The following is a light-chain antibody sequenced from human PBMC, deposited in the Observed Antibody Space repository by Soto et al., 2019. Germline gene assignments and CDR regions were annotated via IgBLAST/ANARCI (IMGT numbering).Light chain of an antibody. CDR1: GNDVGRYNL. CDR3: CAYAGSGTVV. V-gene: IGLV2-23*01. Sequence: QSVLTQPASVSGSPEQSITISCTGTGNDVGRYNLVSWYQQHPGKAPQVMIYEATKRPSGVSNRFSGSKSGNTASLTISGLQAEDEADYYCCAYAGSGTVVFGGGTKLTVL. CDR2: EAT. J-gene: IGLJ3*02.